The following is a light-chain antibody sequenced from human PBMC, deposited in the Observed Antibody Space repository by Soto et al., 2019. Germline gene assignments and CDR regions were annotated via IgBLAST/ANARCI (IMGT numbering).Light chain of an antibody. CDR3: LQYDNLPPLT. Sequence: DIQMTQSPSSLSASVGDRVTITCQASQDISNYLNWYQQKPGKAPKLLIYDASNLETGVPSRFSGSGSGADFTFTISSLQPEDVATYYCLQYDNLPPLTFGGGTKVEIK. CDR1: QDISNY. CDR2: DAS. V-gene: IGKV1-33*01. J-gene: IGKJ4*01.